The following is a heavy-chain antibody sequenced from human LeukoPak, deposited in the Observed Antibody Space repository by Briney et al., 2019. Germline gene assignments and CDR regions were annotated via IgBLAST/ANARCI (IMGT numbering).Heavy chain of an antibody. CDR1: GFTFSSYS. D-gene: IGHD1-7*01. CDR3: ARSGTTGYFDY. J-gene: IGHJ4*02. CDR2: ISSSSSYI. V-gene: IGHV3-21*01. Sequence: PGGSLRLSCAASGFTFSSYSMNWVRQAPGKGLEWVSSISSSSSYIYYADSVKGRFTISRDNAKNSLYLQMNGLRAEDTAVYYCARSGTTGYFDYWGQGTLVTVSS.